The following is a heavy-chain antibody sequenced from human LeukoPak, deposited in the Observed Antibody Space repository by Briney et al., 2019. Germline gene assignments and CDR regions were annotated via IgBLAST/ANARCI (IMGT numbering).Heavy chain of an antibody. J-gene: IGHJ5*02. V-gene: IGHV3-30*02. CDR2: IRYDGSNK. D-gene: IGHD2-2*01. CDR3: AAMVVPADNWFDP. Sequence: GGSLRLSCAASGFTFSSYGMHWVRQAPGKGLEWVAFIRYDGSNKYYADSVKGRFTISRDNSKNTLYLQMNSLRAEDTAVYYCAAMVVPADNWFDPWGQGTLVTVSS. CDR1: GFTFSSYG.